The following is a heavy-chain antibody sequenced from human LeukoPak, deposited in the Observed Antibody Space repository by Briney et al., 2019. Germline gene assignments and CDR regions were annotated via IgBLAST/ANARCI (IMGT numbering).Heavy chain of an antibody. Sequence: PGGSLRLSCAASEFTFSNYAMSWVRQAPGKGLEWVSAISGSGGSTYYADSVKGRFTISRDNSKNTLYLQMNSLRAEDTAVYYCAKSRVPAAIGHYYYYGMDVWGQGTTVTVSS. J-gene: IGHJ6*02. CDR2: ISGSGGST. V-gene: IGHV3-23*01. D-gene: IGHD2-2*01. CDR3: AKSRVPAAIGHYYYYGMDV. CDR1: EFTFSNYA.